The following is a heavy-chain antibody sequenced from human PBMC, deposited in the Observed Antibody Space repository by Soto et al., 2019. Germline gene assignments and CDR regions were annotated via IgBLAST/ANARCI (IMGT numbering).Heavy chain of an antibody. Sequence: QVQLQQWGAGLLKPSETLSLTCAVYGGSFSGYYWSWIRQPTGKGREWIGEINQSGGTNYNPSLKSRVTISVDTSKNQFSLTLSSVTAADTAVYYCARGRLGGAADWGQGTLVTVSS. J-gene: IGHJ4*02. CDR2: INQSGGT. V-gene: IGHV4-34*01. D-gene: IGHD1-26*01. CDR1: GGSFSGYY. CDR3: ARGRLGGAAD.